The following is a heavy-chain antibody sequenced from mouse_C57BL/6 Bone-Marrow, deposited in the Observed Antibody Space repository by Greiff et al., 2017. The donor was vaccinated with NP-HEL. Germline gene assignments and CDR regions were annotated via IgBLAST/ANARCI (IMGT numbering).Heavy chain of an antibody. CDR2: INPGSGGT. Sequence: QVQLQQSGAELVRPGTSVKVSCKASGYAFTNYLIEWVKQRPGQGLEWIGVINPGSGGTNYNEKFKGKAKLTADKSSSTAYMQLSSLTAEDSAVYCCARFWDYAMDYWGQGTSVTVSS. V-gene: IGHV1-54*01. CDR1: GYAFTNYL. J-gene: IGHJ4*01. CDR3: ARFWDYAMDY.